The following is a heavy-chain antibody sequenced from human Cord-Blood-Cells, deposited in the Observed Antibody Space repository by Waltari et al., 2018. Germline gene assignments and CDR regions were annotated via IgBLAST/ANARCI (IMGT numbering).Heavy chain of an antibody. V-gene: IGHV1-2*04. J-gene: IGHJ2*01. CDR3: ARSRHYSNSLYCDV. CDR1: GYTFTGYY. CDR2: INPNSGGT. D-gene: IGHD4-4*01. Sequence: QVQLVQSGAEVKKPGASVKVSCKASGYTFTGYYMHWVRQAPGQGLEWMGWINPNSGGTNYAQKFQGWVTMTRDTSISTAYMELSRLRSDVTTVYYCARSRHYSNSLYCDVLGPGTLVTVSS.